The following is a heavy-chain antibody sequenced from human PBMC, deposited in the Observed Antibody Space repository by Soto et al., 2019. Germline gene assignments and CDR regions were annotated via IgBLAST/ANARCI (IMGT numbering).Heavy chain of an antibody. D-gene: IGHD3-10*02. Sequence: QVQLQESGPGLVKPSGTLSLTCAVSGGAISSSNWWSWVRQPPGKGLEWIGEIYHSGSTNYNPSLTSRVTIAADKSKTQFCLKLSSVTAADTAVYYCASVRGGYYYALDVWGQGTTGTVSS. CDR2: IYHSGST. V-gene: IGHV4-4*02. CDR3: ASVRGGYYYALDV. J-gene: IGHJ6*02. CDR1: GGAISSSNW.